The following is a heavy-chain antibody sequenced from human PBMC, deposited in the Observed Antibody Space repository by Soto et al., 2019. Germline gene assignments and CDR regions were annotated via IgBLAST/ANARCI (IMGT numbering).Heavy chain of an antibody. J-gene: IGHJ4*02. V-gene: IGHV4-59*08. D-gene: IGHD4-17*01. Sequence: PSETLSLTCTVSGGSISSYYWSWIRQPPGKGLEWIGYIYYSGSTNYNPSLKSRVTISVDTSKNQFSLKLSSVTAADTAVYYCASQATVTPDYYFDYWGQGTLVTVS. CDR2: IYYSGST. CDR1: GGSISSYY. CDR3: ASQATVTPDYYFDY.